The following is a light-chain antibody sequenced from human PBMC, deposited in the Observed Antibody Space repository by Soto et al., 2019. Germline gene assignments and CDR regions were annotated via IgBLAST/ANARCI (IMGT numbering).Light chain of an antibody. Sequence: EIGLTQSPGTLSLSPGERATLSCRAIHSVSSSYLAWYQQKPGQAPGLLNDGASSRATGIPDRFSGSGSGTDLTLTSRRLEPEDLGVYYCQQYGSSPWTVGQGTKVQLQ. CDR3: QQYGSSPWT. CDR2: GAS. V-gene: IGKV3-20*01. CDR1: HSVSSSY. J-gene: IGKJ1*01.